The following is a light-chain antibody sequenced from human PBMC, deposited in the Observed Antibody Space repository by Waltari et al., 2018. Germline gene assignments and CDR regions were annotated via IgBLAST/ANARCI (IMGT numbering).Light chain of an antibody. CDR1: QTIGLS. CDR2: HAS. V-gene: IGKV3-15*01. Sequence: TVVTQSPAPLSVSPGERASLSCRTSQTIGLSLAWYQQKPGQAPSLLIYHASTRATGIPARFSGSGSESEFTLTISSLQSEDVAVYYCQQYNNWPPGTFGQGTRVEI. CDR3: QQYNNWPPGT. J-gene: IGKJ1*01.